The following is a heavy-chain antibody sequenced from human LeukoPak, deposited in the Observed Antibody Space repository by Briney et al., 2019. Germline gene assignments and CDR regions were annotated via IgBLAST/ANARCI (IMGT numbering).Heavy chain of an antibody. CDR2: IIPIFGTA. J-gene: IGHJ4*02. Sequence: WASVKVSCKASGGTFSSYAISWVRQAPGQRLEWMGGIIPIFGTANYAQKFQGRVTITTDESTSTAYMELSSLRSEDTAVYYCASESGGVATYWGQGTLVTVSS. CDR1: GGTFSSYA. CDR3: ASESGGVATY. V-gene: IGHV1-69*05. D-gene: IGHD3-3*01.